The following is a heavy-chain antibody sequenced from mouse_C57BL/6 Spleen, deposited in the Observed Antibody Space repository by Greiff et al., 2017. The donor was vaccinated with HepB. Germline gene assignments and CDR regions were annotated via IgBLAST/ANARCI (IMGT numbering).Heavy chain of an antibody. D-gene: IGHD2-1*01. J-gene: IGHJ2*01. CDR1: GYTFTSYW. Sequence: VQLQQSGAELVMPGASVKLSCKASGYTFTSYWMHWVKQRPGQGLEWIGEIDPSDSYTNYNQKFKGKSTLTVDKSSSTAYMQLSSLTSEDSAVYYCARKEIPFGNYPVSFDYWGQGTTLTVSS. CDR2: IDPSDSYT. V-gene: IGHV1-69*01. CDR3: ARKEIPFGNYPVSFDY.